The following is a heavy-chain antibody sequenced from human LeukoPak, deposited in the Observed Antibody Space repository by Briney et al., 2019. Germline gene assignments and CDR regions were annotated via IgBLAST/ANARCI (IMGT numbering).Heavy chain of an antibody. D-gene: IGHD3-22*01. CDR3: ARDLYYYDSSGGQGY. J-gene: IGHJ4*02. Sequence: PSETLSLTCAVYGGSFSGYYWSWIRQPPGKGLEWIGEINHSGSTNYSPSLKSRVTISVDTSKNQFSLKLSSVTAADTAVYYCARDLYYYDSSGGQGYWGQGTLVTVSS. CDR1: GGSFSGYY. V-gene: IGHV4-34*01. CDR2: INHSGST.